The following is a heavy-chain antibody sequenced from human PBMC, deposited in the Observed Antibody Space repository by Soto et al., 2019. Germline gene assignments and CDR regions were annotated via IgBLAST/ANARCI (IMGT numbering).Heavy chain of an antibody. D-gene: IGHD3-3*01. V-gene: IGHV4-39*01. Sequence: QLQLQESGPGLVKPSETLSLTCTVSGGSISSSSYYWGWIRQPPGKGLEWIGSIYYSGSTYYNPSLKSRVTISVDTSKNQFSRKLSSVTAAETAVYYCARRWGKRFLWFDLWGQGTLVTVSS. CDR2: IYYSGST. CDR1: GGSISSSSYY. CDR3: ARRWGKRFLWFDL. J-gene: IGHJ5*02.